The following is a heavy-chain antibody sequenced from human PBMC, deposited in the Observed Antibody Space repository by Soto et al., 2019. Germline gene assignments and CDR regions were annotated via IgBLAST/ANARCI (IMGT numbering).Heavy chain of an antibody. V-gene: IGHV4-61*01. J-gene: IGHJ1*01. CDR3: ARHSDYFQH. CDR2: VYYTGRT. CDR1: VGSFKSGSYY. Sequence: PSETLSLTCTVSVGSFKSGSYYCSWFRQPPWKGLEWIGYVYYTGRTSYSPSLKSRVTISADTSKNQFSLILTSVTAADTAVYYCARHSDYFQHWGQGSLVTLS.